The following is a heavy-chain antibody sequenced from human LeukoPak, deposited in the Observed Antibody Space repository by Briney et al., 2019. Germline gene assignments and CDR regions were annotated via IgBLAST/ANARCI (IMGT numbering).Heavy chain of an antibody. Sequence: GGSLRLSCAASGFTFSSYGMSWVRQAPGKGLEWVSAISGSGGSTYYADSVKGRFTISRDNSKNTLYLQMNSLRAEDTAVYYCAKSKADGYNYYYYYMDVWGKGTTVTISS. V-gene: IGHV3-23*01. CDR1: GFTFSSYG. J-gene: IGHJ6*03. CDR3: AKSKADGYNYYYYYMDV. CDR2: ISGSGGST. D-gene: IGHD5-24*01.